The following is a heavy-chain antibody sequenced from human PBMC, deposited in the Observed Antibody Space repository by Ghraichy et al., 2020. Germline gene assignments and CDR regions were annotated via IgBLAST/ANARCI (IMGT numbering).Heavy chain of an antibody. J-gene: IGHJ4*02. CDR3: GRDHDILRGLGLTEAY. V-gene: IGHV1-2*02. CDR1: GYTFTGHY. Sequence: ASEVSCKTSGYTFTGHYMHWVRQAPGQGLEWMGWINPNNGGTNYAQKFQGRVTMTRDTSISTAYMELSSLTSDDTAVYYCGRDHDILRGLGLTEAYWGQGTLVTVSS. CDR2: INPNNGGT. D-gene: IGHD3-9*01.